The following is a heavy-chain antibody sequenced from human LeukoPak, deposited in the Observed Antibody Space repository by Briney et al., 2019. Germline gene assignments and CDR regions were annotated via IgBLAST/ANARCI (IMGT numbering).Heavy chain of an antibody. CDR3: AKDRSSGPHYYYGMDV. D-gene: IGHD3-22*01. CDR2: VSYLGDDQ. V-gene: IGHV3-30*18. CDR1: GFTFSYYS. Sequence: QPGGSLRLSCVASGFTFSYYSMNWVRQSPGKGLEWVAVVSYLGDDQFYAESVKGRFTISRDNSKKTVFLQMNSLRGEDTAVYYCAKDRSSGPHYYYGMDVWGRGTTVIVSS. J-gene: IGHJ6*02.